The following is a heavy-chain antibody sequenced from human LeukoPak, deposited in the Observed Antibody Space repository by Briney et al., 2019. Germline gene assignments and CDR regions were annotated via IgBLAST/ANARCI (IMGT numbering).Heavy chain of an antibody. J-gene: IGHJ1*01. D-gene: IGHD2-8*01. CDR3: ASLGYCTNGVCYQSAGYFQH. Sequence: GESLKISCKGSGYSFTSYWIGWVRQMPGKGLEWMGIIYPGNSDTRYSPSFQGQVTISADKSISTAYLQWSSLKASDTAMYYCASLGYCTNGVCYQSAGYFQHWGQGTLVTVSS. CDR2: IYPGNSDT. CDR1: GYSFTSYW. V-gene: IGHV5-51*01.